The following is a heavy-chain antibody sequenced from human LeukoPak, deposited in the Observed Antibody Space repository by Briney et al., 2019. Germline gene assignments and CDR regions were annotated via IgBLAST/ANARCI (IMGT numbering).Heavy chain of an antibody. V-gene: IGHV3-48*03. D-gene: IGHD3-10*01. J-gene: IGHJ4*02. CDR2: IGNTGRTI. Sequence: GGSLRLSCAASGFRFSSYEMNWVRQAPGRGLEWVSYIGNTGRTIYYVDSVKGRFTVSRDNAKNSLYLQMNSLRAEDTAIYYCGKDVPYGGDYWGQGTLVIVSS. CDR3: GKDVPYGGDY. CDR1: GFRFSSYE.